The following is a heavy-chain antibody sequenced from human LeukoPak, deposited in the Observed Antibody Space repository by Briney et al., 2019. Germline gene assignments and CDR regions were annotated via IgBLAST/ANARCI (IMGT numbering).Heavy chain of an antibody. J-gene: IGHJ4*02. Sequence: TGGSLRLSCAASGLTFDDYVMHWVRQAPGKGLEWVSGISWNSGSIGYADSVKGRFTISRDNAKSSLYLQMNSLRAEDTALYYCAKDKLASPIAAAGNSLDYWGQGTLVTVSS. V-gene: IGHV3-9*01. CDR1: GLTFDDYV. D-gene: IGHD6-13*01. CDR2: ISWNSGSI. CDR3: AKDKLASPIAAAGNSLDY.